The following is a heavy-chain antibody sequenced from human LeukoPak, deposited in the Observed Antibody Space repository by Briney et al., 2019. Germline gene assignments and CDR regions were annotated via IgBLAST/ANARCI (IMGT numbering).Heavy chain of an antibody. CDR3: AREINYGKPGLDY. CDR2: IIPIFGTA. J-gene: IGHJ4*02. V-gene: IGHV1-69*13. D-gene: IGHD3-10*01. CDR1: GGTFSSYA. Sequence: SVKVSCKASGGTFSSYAISWVRQAPGQGPEWMGGIIPIFGTANYAQKFQGRVTITADESTSTAYMELSSLRFEDTAVYYCAREINYGKPGLDYWGQGTLVTVSS.